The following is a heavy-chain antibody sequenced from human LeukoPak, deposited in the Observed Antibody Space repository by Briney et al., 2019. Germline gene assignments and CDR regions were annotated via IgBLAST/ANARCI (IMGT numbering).Heavy chain of an antibody. Sequence: ASVKVSCETSGYTFSIYGVSWVRQAPGQGLEWLGWISAHNGNTNYAQKVQGKVQGRVTMTTETSTSTAYMELRSLTSDDTAVYYCARGAPGDSVLADYWGQGTLVTVSS. CDR2: ISAHNGNT. J-gene: IGHJ4*02. D-gene: IGHD3-3*02. CDR3: ARGAPGDSVLADY. CDR1: GYTFSIYG. V-gene: IGHV1-18*01.